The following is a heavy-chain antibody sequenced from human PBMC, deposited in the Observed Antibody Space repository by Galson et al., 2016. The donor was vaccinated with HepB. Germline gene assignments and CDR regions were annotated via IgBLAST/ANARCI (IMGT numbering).Heavy chain of an antibody. Sequence: SVKGSCKASGYTFTKYYIHWMRQAPRQGLEWMGRIKPSDGGTIYAQKLQGRVAMTRDTSTSTVYMDLNSLRSGDTGIYYCALVEGSAAINGFDPWGQGTLVTVPS. CDR2: IKPSDGGT. CDR1: GYTFTKYY. V-gene: IGHV1-46*04. CDR3: ALVEGSAAINGFDP. D-gene: IGHD6-25*01. J-gene: IGHJ5*02.